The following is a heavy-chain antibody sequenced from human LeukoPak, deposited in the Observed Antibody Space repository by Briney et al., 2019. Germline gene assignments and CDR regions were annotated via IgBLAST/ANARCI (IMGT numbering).Heavy chain of an antibody. V-gene: IGHV1-8*01. CDR1: GYTFPSYD. CDR2: MNPNSSNT. D-gene: IGHD6-6*01. J-gene: IGHJ4*02. Sequence: EVFCQASGYTFPSYDINWVRQATGPGLEWVGRMNPNSSNTGYAQKFQGRVTMTRNTSISTAYMELSSLRSEDTAVYYCARVVSSSPIHNFDYWGQGTLVTVSS. CDR3: ARVVSSSPIHNFDY.